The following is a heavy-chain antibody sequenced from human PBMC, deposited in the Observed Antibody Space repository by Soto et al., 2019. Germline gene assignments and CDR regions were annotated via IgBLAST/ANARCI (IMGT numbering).Heavy chain of an antibody. V-gene: IGHV3-30*18. D-gene: IGHD3-10*01. J-gene: IGHJ4*02. Sequence: QVQLVESGGGVVQPGRSLRLSCAASGFTFSDYGMHWVRQAPGKGLEWVAVMSYDGSDEYYADSVKGRFSISRDNSKNTLYLQMSSLRPEDTARYYCAKGGIWFGELWDYWGQGALVTVSS. CDR2: MSYDGSDE. CDR1: GFTFSDYG. CDR3: AKGGIWFGELWDY.